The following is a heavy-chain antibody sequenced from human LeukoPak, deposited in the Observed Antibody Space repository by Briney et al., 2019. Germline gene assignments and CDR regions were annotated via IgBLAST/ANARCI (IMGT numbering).Heavy chain of an antibody. CDR3: ASCRGVITMVRGRAGYGMDV. CDR2: INHSGST. D-gene: IGHD3-10*01. Sequence: PSETLSLTCAVYGGSFSGYYWSWIRQPPGKGLEWIGEINHSGSTNYNPSLKSRVTISVDTSKKQFSLKLSSVTAADTAVYYCASCRGVITMVRGRAGYGMDVWGQGTTVTVSS. CDR1: GGSFSGYY. J-gene: IGHJ6*02. V-gene: IGHV4-34*01.